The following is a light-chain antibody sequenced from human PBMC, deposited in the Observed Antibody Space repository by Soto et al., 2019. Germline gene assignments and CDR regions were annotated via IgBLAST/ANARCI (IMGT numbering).Light chain of an antibody. CDR1: QIISSTY. V-gene: IGKV3-20*01. J-gene: IGKJ4*01. Sequence: DIVLTQSPGTLSLSPGERATLSCRASQIISSTYLGWYQQKPGQAPRLLIYGASSRATGIPDRFSGSGSGTDFTLTISRLQPEDSAVYYCQQSHSSPLSFGGGTKVEFK. CDR2: GAS. CDR3: QQSHSSPLS.